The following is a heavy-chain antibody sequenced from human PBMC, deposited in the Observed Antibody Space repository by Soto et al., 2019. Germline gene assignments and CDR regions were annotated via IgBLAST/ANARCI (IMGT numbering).Heavy chain of an antibody. CDR3: ARGDFDD. V-gene: IGHV3-66*01. J-gene: IGHJ4*02. CDR1: GLTVSKNY. Sequence: EVPLVESGGDLVQPGGSLRLSCAASGLTVSKNYMSWVRQAPGKGLEWVSIVYRGGDTYYAASVKGRFTISRDNSRNTLYLQMNSLRAEDTAVYYCARGDFDDWGQGTVVTVSS. D-gene: IGHD3-16*01. CDR2: VYRGGDT.